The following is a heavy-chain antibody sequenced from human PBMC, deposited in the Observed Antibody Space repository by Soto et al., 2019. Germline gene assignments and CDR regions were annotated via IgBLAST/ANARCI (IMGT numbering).Heavy chain of an antibody. CDR3: AKVGLEYCSSTSCQHSYFDY. D-gene: IGHD2-2*01. CDR1: GFTFSSYG. V-gene: IGHV3-30*18. CDR2: ISYDGSNK. J-gene: IGHJ4*02. Sequence: GGSLRLSCAASGFTFSSYGMHWVRRAPGKGLEWVAVISYDGSNKYYADSVKGRFTISRDNSKNTLYLQMNSLRAEDTAVYYCAKVGLEYCSSTSCQHSYFDYWGQGTLVTVSS.